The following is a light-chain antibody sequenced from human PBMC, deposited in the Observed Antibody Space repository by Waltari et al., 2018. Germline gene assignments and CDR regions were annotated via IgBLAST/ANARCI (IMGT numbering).Light chain of an antibody. CDR2: EVS. J-gene: IGLJ1*01. V-gene: IGLV2-8*01. Sequence: QSALTQPPSASGSPGQSVPISSPGTSSDVGGYHYVSWYQQHPGKAPKLMIYEVSKRPSGVPDRFSGSKSGNTASLTVSGLQAEDEADYYCSSYAGSNNYVFGTGTKVTVL. CDR1: SSDVGGYHY. CDR3: SSYAGSNNYV.